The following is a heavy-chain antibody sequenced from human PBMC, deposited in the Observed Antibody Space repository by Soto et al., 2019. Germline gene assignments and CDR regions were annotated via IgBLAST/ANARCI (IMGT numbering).Heavy chain of an antibody. Sequence: GGSLRLSCAASGFSFSSYGMHWVRQAPGKGLEWVAVIWYDGSNKYYADSVKGRFTISRDNSMYTLYLQMNSLRAEDTAVYYCARESVAVAPTYSDYPCPATL. CDR1: GFSFSSYG. V-gene: IGHV3-33*01. J-gene: IGHJ4*02. CDR2: IWYDGSNK. CDR3: ARESVAVAPTYSDY. D-gene: IGHD6-19*01.